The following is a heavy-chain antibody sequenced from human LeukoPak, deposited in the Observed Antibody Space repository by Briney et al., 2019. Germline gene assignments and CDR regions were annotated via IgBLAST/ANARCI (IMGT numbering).Heavy chain of an antibody. V-gene: IGHV3-53*01. CDR1: GFTFSSYA. Sequence: PGGSLRLSCAASGFTFSSYAMSWVRQAPGKGLEWVSVIYSGGRTYYAESVKGRFTISRDNSKNTMYLQMNSVRAEDTAVYYCAGNWAYWGQGTLVTVSS. CDR2: IYSGGRT. J-gene: IGHJ1*01. CDR3: AGNWAY. D-gene: IGHD1-1*01.